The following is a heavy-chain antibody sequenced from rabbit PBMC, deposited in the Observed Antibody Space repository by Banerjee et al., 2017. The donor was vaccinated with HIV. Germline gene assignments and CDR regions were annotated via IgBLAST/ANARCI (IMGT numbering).Heavy chain of an antibody. CDR3: ARSDYYGMDL. CDR1: GFIISTYG. J-gene: IGHJ6*01. V-gene: IGHV1S47*01. CDR2: IDPVFGST. Sequence: QEQLVESGGGLVQPGGSLKLSCKVSGFIISTYGMSWVRQAPGKGLEWIGYIDPVFGSTYYASWVNGRFTISSHNAQNTLYLQLNSLTAADTATYFCARSDYYGMDLWGPGTLVTVS.